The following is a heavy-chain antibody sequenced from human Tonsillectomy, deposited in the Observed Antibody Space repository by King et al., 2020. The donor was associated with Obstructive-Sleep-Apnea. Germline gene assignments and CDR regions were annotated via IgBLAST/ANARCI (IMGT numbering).Heavy chain of an antibody. J-gene: IGHJ5*02. CDR1: GASISSYY. V-gene: IGHV4-59*08. Sequence: VQLQESGPGLVKPSETLSLTCTVSGASISSYYCSWIRQPPGKGLEWIGYIYYSGSTNYNPSLKSRVTISVDPSKNQFSLKLRSVTAADTAVYYCARRLGSSGWFFFDPWGQGALVTVSS. D-gene: IGHD6-19*01. CDR3: ARRLGSSGWFFFDP. CDR2: IYYSGST.